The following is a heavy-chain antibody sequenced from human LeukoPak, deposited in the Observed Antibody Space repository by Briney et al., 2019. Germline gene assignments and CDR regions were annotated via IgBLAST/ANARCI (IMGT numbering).Heavy chain of an antibody. CDR2: IGGSGGST. CDR3: AKDLLAAAGTGNVGY. V-gene: IGHV3-23*01. Sequence: GGSLRLSCAASGFTFSSYAMSWVRQAPGKGLEWVSAIGGSGGSTYYADSVKGRFTISRDNSKNTLYLQMNSLRAEDTAVYYCAKDLLAAAGTGNVGYWGQGTLVTVSS. D-gene: IGHD6-13*01. CDR1: GFTFSSYA. J-gene: IGHJ4*02.